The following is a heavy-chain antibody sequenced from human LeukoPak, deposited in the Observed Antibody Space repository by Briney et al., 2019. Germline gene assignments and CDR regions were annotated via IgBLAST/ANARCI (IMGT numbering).Heavy chain of an antibody. CDR3: ARKGGISAFDM. D-gene: IGHD1-14*01. CDR1: GGSISSGDYY. V-gene: IGHV4-30-4*01. J-gene: IGHJ3*02. Sequence: PSQTLSLTCTVSGGSISSGDYYWSWIRQPPGKGLEWIGYIYYSGNTYYNPSLKSRITISVDTSKNQFSLKLRSVTAADTAVYYCARKGGISAFDMWGQGTMVTVSS. CDR2: IYYSGNT.